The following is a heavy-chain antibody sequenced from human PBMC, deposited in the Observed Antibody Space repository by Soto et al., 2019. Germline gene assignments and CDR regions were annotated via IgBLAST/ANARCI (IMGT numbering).Heavy chain of an antibody. Sequence: SVKVSCKASGGTFSSYAISWVRQAPGQGLEWMGGIIPIFGTANYAQKFQGRVTITADESTSTAYMELSSLRSEDTAVYYCARGYYYDRSGYPASRYYGMDVWGQGTMVPVSS. CDR3: ARGYYYDRSGYPASRYYGMDV. CDR2: IIPIFGTA. D-gene: IGHD3-22*01. J-gene: IGHJ6*02. CDR1: GGTFSSYA. V-gene: IGHV1-69*13.